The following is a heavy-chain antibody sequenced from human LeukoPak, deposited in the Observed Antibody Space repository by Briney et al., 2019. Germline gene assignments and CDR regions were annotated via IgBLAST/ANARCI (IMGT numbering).Heavy chain of an antibody. CDR3: ARWAGVTDY. V-gene: IGHV3-7*01. D-gene: IGHD5-18*01. CDR1: GFTFENYW. CDR2: IKQDGSVV. J-gene: IGHJ4*02. Sequence: GGSLRLSCAASGFTFENYWMSWVRQAPGKGPEWVANIKQDGSVVHYLDSVKGRFNISRDNAKNSLILQMNSLRVEDTAVYYCARWAGVTDYWGQGTLVTVSS.